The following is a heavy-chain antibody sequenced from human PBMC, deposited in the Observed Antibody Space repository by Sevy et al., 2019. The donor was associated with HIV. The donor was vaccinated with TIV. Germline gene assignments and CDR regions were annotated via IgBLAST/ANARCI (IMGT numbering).Heavy chain of an antibody. V-gene: IGHV3-30-3*01. J-gene: IGHJ4*02. CDR2: ISYDGSNK. CDR3: ARERTAMVISPFDY. D-gene: IGHD5-18*01. Sequence: GGSLRLSCAASGFTFSSYAMHWVRQAPGKGLEWVAVISYDGSNKYYADSVKGRFTISRDNSKNTLYLQMNSLGAEDTAVYYCARERTAMVISPFDYWGQGTLVTVSS. CDR1: GFTFSSYA.